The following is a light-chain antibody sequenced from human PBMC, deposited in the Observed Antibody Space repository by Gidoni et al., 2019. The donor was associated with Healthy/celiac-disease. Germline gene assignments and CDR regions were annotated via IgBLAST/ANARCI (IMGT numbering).Light chain of an antibody. CDR3: AAWDDSLSVV. J-gene: IGLJ2*01. Sequence: SVLTQTPTASGATGQRVPSACSGISSNIGSNEVIWYHQLPGTAPKLLIYSINQRPSGVPDRSSGSKSGTSASLAISGLRSEDEADYYCAAWDDSLSVVFGGGTKLTVL. V-gene: IGLV1-47*02. CDR1: SSNIGSNE. CDR2: SIN.